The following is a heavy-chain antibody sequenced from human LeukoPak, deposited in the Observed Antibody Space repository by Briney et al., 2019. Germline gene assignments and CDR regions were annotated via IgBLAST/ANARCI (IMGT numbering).Heavy chain of an antibody. V-gene: IGHV4-61*02. J-gene: IGHJ6*02. Sequence: SQTLSLTCTVSGGSISSGSYYWSWIRQPAGKGLEWIGRIYTSGSTNYNPSLKSRVTISVDTSKNQFSLKLSSVTAADTAVYYCTRRSRPHYYYGMDVWGQGTTVTVSS. CDR1: GGSISSGSYY. CDR3: TRRSRPHYYYGMDV. CDR2: IYTSGST.